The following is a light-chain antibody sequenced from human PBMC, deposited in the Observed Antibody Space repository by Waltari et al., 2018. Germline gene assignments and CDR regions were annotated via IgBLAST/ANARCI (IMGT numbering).Light chain of an antibody. J-gene: IGLJ2*01. CDR1: SSDLGRYHY. Sequence: QSALTQPASVSGSPGQSITISSTGTSSDLGRYHYVSRYQQHSGKAPKLLIYDVSNRPSGVSYRFSGSRSGNTASLTISGLQADDEADYFCSSWTGTSTLVLFGGGTRLTVL. CDR2: DVS. V-gene: IGLV2-14*03. CDR3: SSWTGTSTLVL.